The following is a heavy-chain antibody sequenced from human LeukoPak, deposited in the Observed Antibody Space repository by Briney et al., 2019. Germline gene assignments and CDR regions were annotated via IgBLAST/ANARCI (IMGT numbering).Heavy chain of an antibody. V-gene: IGHV3-20*04. CDR1: GFTFGDYG. J-gene: IGHJ4*02. CDR2: INWIGSST. CDR3: ARAVSSNWYYFDY. Sequence: GGSLRLSCAASGFTFGDYGMSWVRQAPGKGLEWVSGINWIGSSTGYADLVKGRFTIFRDNAKNSLYLQVNSLRVEDTALYYCARAVSSNWYYFDYWGQGTLVTVSS. D-gene: IGHD6-13*01.